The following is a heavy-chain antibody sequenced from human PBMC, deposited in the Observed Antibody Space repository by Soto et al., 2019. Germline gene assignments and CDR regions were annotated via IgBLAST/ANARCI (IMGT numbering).Heavy chain of an antibody. CDR3: AKVNYGSGGLEYYYYMDV. Sequence: GGSLRLSCAASGFTFSSYAMSWVRQAPGKGLEWVSAINGSGGSTYYADSVKGRFTISRDNSKNTLYLQMNSLRAEDTAVYYCAKVNYGSGGLEYYYYMDVWGKGTTVTVSS. V-gene: IGHV3-23*01. CDR1: GFTFSSYA. D-gene: IGHD3-10*01. CDR2: INGSGGST. J-gene: IGHJ6*03.